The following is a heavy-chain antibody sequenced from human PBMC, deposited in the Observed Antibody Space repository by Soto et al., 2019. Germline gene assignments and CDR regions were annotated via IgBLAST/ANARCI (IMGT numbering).Heavy chain of an antibody. J-gene: IGHJ4*02. V-gene: IGHV3-23*01. CDR3: SKANTPTYYYDSSGFYGFDC. Sequence: EVQLLESGGDLVQPGGSLRLSCAASGFTFSSYAMSWVRQAPGKGLEWVSAISGGGAGTYYADSVKGRFSISRDNSENTLYPQMNGLRAEDTAVYYCSKANTPTYYYDSSGFYGFDCWGQGTLVTVSS. CDR2: ISGGGAGT. D-gene: IGHD3-22*01. CDR1: GFTFSSYA.